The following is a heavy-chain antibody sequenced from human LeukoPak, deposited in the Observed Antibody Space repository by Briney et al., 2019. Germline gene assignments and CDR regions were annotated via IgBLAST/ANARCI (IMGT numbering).Heavy chain of an antibody. D-gene: IGHD1-1*01. V-gene: IGHV3-7*03. Sequence: PGGSLRLSCAASGFTFSRYWMSWVRQARGKGLEWVANIKQDGSEKYYVDSVKGRFTISRDNAKNSLYLQMNSLRVEDTAVYYCARDTNGWFDPWGQGTLVTVSS. CDR3: ARDTNGWFDP. CDR1: GFTFSRYW. CDR2: IKQDGSEK. J-gene: IGHJ5*02.